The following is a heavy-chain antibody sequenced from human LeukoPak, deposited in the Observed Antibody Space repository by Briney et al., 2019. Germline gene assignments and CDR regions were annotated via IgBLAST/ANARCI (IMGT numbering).Heavy chain of an antibody. J-gene: IGHJ6*03. CDR3: AREVSNYYDSSGYYYVPFDYYYYYMDV. CDR2: IKQDGSEK. D-gene: IGHD3-22*01. CDR1: GFTFSSYW. Sequence: GGSLRLSCAASGFTFSSYWMSWVRQAPGKGLEWVANIKQDGSEKYYVDSVKGRFTISRDNAKNSLYLQMNSLRAEDTAVYYCAREVSNYYDSSGYYYVPFDYYYYYMDVWGKGTTVTISS. V-gene: IGHV3-7*01.